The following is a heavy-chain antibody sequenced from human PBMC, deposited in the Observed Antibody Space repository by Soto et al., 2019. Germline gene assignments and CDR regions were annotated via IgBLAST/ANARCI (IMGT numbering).Heavy chain of an antibody. D-gene: IGHD1-26*01. CDR1: GYTFTGYY. V-gene: IGHV1-2*04. Sequence: ASVKVSCKSSGYTFTGYYMHWVRQAPGQGLEWMGWINPNSGGTNYAQKFQGWVTMTRDTSISTAYMELSRLRSDDTAVYYCGRTTLVGAGAFDILGQGKMVTVSS. CDR3: GRTTLVGAGAFDI. J-gene: IGHJ3*02. CDR2: INPNSGGT.